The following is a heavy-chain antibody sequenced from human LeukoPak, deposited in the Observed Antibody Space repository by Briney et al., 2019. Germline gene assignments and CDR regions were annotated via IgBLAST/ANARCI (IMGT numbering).Heavy chain of an antibody. V-gene: IGHV3-21*05. D-gene: IGHD3-16*01. Sequence: PGGSLRLSCVGSGFNFRTYNMNWVRQAPGKGLEWVSDISGSSSYTDYADSVKGRFTISKDNAKNSLYLQMNSLRAEDTAVYYCARDRFGYWGQGTLVTVSS. J-gene: IGHJ4*02. CDR2: ISGSSSYT. CDR1: GFNFRTYN. CDR3: ARDRFGY.